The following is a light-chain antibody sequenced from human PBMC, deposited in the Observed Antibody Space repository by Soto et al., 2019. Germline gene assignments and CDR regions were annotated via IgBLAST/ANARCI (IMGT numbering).Light chain of an antibody. Sequence: EIVLTQSPGTLSLSPGERATLSCRASQSVSSTYLAWYQQKPGQAPRLLIYGASSRATGIPDRFSGSGSGTDLPITISRLEPEDFAVYYCQQYGSPITFGQGTRLQI. CDR3: QQYGSPIT. CDR2: GAS. CDR1: QSVSSTY. V-gene: IGKV3-20*01. J-gene: IGKJ5*01.